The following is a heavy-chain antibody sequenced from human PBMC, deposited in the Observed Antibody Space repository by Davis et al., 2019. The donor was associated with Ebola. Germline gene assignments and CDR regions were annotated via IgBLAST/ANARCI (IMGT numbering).Heavy chain of an antibody. CDR1: GFTFSSYW. V-gene: IGHV3-74*01. Sequence: PGGSLRLSCAASGFTFSSYWMHWVRQAPGKGLLWVSRINTDGSFTDYADSVKGRFTISRDNARNTVSLQMNSLRAEDTALYYCARSSYQPDWWGQGTLVTVSS. D-gene: IGHD2-2*01. CDR2: INTDGSFT. J-gene: IGHJ4*02. CDR3: ARSSYQPDW.